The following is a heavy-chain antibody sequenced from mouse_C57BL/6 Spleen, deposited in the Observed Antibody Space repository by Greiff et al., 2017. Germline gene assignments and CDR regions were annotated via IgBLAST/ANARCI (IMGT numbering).Heavy chain of an antibody. CDR3: ARSYLWLPYAMDY. J-gene: IGHJ4*01. D-gene: IGHD2-2*01. CDR1: GYTFTSYW. Sequence: QVQLQQPGAELVRPGSSVKLSCKASGYTFTSYWMDWVKQRPGQGLEWIGNIYPSDSETHYNQKFKDKATLTVDKSSSTAYMQLSSLTSEDSAVYYCARSYLWLPYAMDYWGQGTSVTVSS. CDR2: IYPSDSET. V-gene: IGHV1-61*01.